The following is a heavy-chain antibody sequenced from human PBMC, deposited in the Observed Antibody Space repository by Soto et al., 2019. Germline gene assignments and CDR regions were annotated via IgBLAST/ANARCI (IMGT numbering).Heavy chain of an antibody. CDR1: GGSITNDDYY. J-gene: IGHJ4*02. Sequence: QVQLQESGPGLVKPSQTLSLTCTVSGGSITNDDYYWNWIRQLPGKGLEWIGYIHNSVTTDYNPSLKSRVTISVDTSKSQFSLKLSSVTAADTAVYFCARQKQWLSPFDDWGQGTLVTVSS. D-gene: IGHD6-19*01. CDR3: ARQKQWLSPFDD. CDR2: IHNSVTT. V-gene: IGHV4-31*03.